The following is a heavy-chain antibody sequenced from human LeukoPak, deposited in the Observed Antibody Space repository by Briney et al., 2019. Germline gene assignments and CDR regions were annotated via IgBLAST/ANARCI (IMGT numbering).Heavy chain of an antibody. D-gene: IGHD3-3*01. CDR3: ARSITIFGVVIADAFDI. CDR1: GGSISSYY. CDR2: IYYSGST. V-gene: IGHV4-59*01. J-gene: IGHJ3*02. Sequence: SETLSLTCTVSGGSISSYYWSWIRQPPGKGLEWCGYIYYSGSTNYNPSLKSRDTISVDTSKNQVSLNLSSVTGADTGVYYCARSITIFGVVIADAFDIWGQGTMVTVSS.